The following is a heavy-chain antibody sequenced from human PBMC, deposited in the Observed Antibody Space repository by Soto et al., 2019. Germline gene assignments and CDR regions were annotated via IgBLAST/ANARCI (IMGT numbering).Heavy chain of an antibody. D-gene: IGHD5-12*01. J-gene: IGHJ4*02. CDR1: GGSISSGDYY. CDR3: ARVLRRGNSGYEDY. CDR2: IFYSGST. V-gene: IGHV4-30-4*01. Sequence: QVQLQESGPGLVKPSQTLSLTCTVSGGSISSGDYYWSWIRQPPGKGLEWIGYIFYSGSTYHNPSLQSRLAISIDTSKNQFSLRLSSVTAADTAVYYCARVLRRGNSGYEDYWGQGNLVTVSS.